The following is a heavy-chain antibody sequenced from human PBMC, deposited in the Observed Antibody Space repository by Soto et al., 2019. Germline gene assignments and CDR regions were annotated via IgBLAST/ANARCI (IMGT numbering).Heavy chain of an antibody. J-gene: IGHJ6*02. CDR2: IVVGSGNT. D-gene: IGHD3-10*01. V-gene: IGHV1-58*01. CDR3: RGALSGLGYSYYGMDV. CDR1: GFTFTSSA. Sequence: ASVKVSCKASGFTFTSSAVQWVRQARGQRLEWIGWIVVGSGNTNYAQKFQERDTITRDMSTSTTYKELSSLRSDDTAVYYCRGALSGLGYSYYGMDVWGQGTTVTV.